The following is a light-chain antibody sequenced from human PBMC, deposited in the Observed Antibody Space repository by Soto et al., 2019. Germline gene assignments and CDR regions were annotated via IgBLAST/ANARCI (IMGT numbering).Light chain of an antibody. CDR3: QQYGSSLP. Sequence: EIVLTQSPGTLSLSPGERATXSXRASQSVSSSYLAWYQQKPGQAPRLLIYGASSRATGIPDRFSGSGSGTDFTLTISRLEPEDFAVYYCQQYGSSLPFGQGTRLEI. CDR1: QSVSSSY. J-gene: IGKJ5*01. V-gene: IGKV3-20*01. CDR2: GAS.